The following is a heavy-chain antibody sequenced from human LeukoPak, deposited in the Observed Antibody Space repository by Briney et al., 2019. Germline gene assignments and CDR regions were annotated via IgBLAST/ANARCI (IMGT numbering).Heavy chain of an antibody. CDR2: MNPNSGNT. CDR3: ARGRSGSYPYNWFDP. V-gene: IGHV1-8*01. CDR1: GYTFTSYD. J-gene: IGHJ5*02. Sequence: ASVKVSCKASGYTFTSYDINWVRQATGQGLEWMGWMNPNSGNTGYAQKFQGRVTMTRNTSISTAYMELSSLRSEDTAVYYCARGRSGSYPYNWFDPWGQGTLVTVSS. D-gene: IGHD1-26*01.